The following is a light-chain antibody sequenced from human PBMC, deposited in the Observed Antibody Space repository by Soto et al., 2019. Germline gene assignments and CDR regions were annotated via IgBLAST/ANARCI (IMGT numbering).Light chain of an antibody. CDR1: SSDVGAYDY. CDR2: DVS. J-gene: IGLJ1*01. CDR3: SSYTLSSTPLYV. V-gene: IGLV2-14*01. Sequence: QSALTQPASVSGSPGQSIAIACTGTSSDVGAYDYVSWYQQHPGKAPKLMIYDVSNRPSGVSNRFSGSKSGNTASLTISGHQAEDEADYYCSSYTLSSTPLYVFGTGTKVTVL.